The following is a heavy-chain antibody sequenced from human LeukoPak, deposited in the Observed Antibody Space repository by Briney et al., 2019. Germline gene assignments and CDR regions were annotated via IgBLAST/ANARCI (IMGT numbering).Heavy chain of an antibody. Sequence: SQTLSLTCALSGDSVSSDSAAWNWVRQSPSRGLEWLGSTYYRSKWYYDYALSVTSRITLNSDTSWNQFSLQLKSVTPEDTAVYYCARGFYRGNYAGAFDIWGQGTVVTVSS. D-gene: IGHD1-26*01. CDR3: ARGFYRGNYAGAFDI. J-gene: IGHJ3*02. CDR2: TYYRSKWYY. V-gene: IGHV6-1*01. CDR1: GDSVSSDSAA.